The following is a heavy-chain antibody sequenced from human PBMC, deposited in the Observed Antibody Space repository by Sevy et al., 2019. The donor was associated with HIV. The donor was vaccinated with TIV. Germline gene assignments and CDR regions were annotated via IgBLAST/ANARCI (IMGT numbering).Heavy chain of an antibody. V-gene: IGHV3-53*01. J-gene: IGHJ3*02. CDR3: ARLSVYYYDSSGYYTTGNAFDI. Sequence: GSLRLSCAASGFTVSNNYMSWVRQAPGKGLQWVSVIYSGDSTYYADSVKGRFTISRDNSKNTLYLQMKSLRAEDTAVYYCARLSVYYYDSSGYYTTGNAFDIWGQGTMVTVSS. CDR1: GFTVSNNY. CDR2: IYSGDST. D-gene: IGHD3-22*01.